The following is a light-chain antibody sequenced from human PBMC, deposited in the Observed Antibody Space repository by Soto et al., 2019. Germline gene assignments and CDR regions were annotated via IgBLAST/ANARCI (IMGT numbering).Light chain of an antibody. V-gene: IGKV1-8*01. CDR2: AAS. CDR3: QQYYSYPVT. Sequence: AIRMTQSPSSFSASTGDRVTITCRASQGISSYLAWYQQKPGKAPKLLIYAASTLQSGVPSRFSGSGSGTDFTLTTICLQSEDFATYYCQQYYSYPVTFGQGTKVEIK. CDR1: QGISSY. J-gene: IGKJ1*01.